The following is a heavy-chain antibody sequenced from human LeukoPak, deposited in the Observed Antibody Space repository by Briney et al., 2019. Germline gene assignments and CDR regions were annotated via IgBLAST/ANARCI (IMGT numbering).Heavy chain of an antibody. CDR2: INTNTGNP. Sequence: ASVKVSCKASGYTFTSYAMNWVRQAPGQGLDWMGWINTNTGNPTYAQGFTGRFVFSLDTSVSTAYLQISSLKAEDTAVYYCARERYCSGGSCHTTPVYWGQGTLVTVSS. V-gene: IGHV7-4-1*02. J-gene: IGHJ4*02. CDR3: ARERYCSGGSCHTTPVY. CDR1: GYTFTSYA. D-gene: IGHD2-15*01.